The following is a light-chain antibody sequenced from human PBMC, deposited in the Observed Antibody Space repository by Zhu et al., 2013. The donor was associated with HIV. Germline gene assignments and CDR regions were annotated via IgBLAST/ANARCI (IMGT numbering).Light chain of an antibody. CDR1: SSNIGAGYD. V-gene: IGLV1-40*01. Sequence: QSVLTQPPPVSGAPGQRVTISCTGTSSNIGAGYDVHWYQQLPGTAPKLLIYTSFNRPSGVPDRFSGSKSGTSASLAITGLQAEDEADYYCQSYDTSLSGSKVFGTGTKVTV. CDR2: TSF. CDR3: QSYDTSLSGSKV. J-gene: IGLJ1*01.